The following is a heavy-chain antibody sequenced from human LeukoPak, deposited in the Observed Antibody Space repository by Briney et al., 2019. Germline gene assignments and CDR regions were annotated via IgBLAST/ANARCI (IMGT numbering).Heavy chain of an antibody. Sequence: GGSLRLSCAASGFTFSSYAMSWVRQAPGKGLAWVANIKQDGSKKNYVDAVKGRFTISRDNAKNSLYLQMNSLRVEDTAVYYCAGRSGSFDCWGQGTLVTVSS. CDR3: AGRSGSFDC. CDR2: IKQDGSKK. D-gene: IGHD3-10*01. V-gene: IGHV3-7*01. CDR1: GFTFSSYA. J-gene: IGHJ4*02.